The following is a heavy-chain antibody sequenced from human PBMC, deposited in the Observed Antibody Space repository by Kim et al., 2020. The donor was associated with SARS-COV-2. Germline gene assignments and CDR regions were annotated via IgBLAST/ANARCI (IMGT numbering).Heavy chain of an antibody. V-gene: IGHV3-30*18. CDR2: ISYDGSNK. D-gene: IGHD6-13*01. Sequence: GGSLRLSCAASGFTFSSYGMHWVRQAPGKGLEWVAVISYDGSNKYYADSVKGRFTISRDNSKNTLYLQMNSLRAEDTAVYYCAKDSSSWYRDGYFDYWGQGTLVTVSS. CDR1: GFTFSSYG. CDR3: AKDSSSWYRDGYFDY. J-gene: IGHJ4*02.